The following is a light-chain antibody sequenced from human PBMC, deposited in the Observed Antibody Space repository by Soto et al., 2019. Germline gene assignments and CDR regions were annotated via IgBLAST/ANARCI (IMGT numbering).Light chain of an antibody. V-gene: IGKV1-39*01. CDR1: QSISSY. Sequence: DIQMTQSPSSLSASVGDRVTISCRASQSISSYLHWYQQKPGKAPKLLIYAAYSLQSGIPSRFSGSGSGTDFSLTISSLQPEDSATYYCQRSFSTPITFGGGTNVEIK. CDR3: QRSFSTPIT. CDR2: AAY. J-gene: IGKJ4*01.